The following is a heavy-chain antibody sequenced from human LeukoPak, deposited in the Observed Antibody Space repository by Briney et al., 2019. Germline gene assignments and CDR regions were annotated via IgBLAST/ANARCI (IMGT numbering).Heavy chain of an antibody. Sequence: PSETLSLTCTVSGGSISSYYWSWIRQPPGKGLEWIGYIYYSGSTNYNPSLKSRATISVDASKNQFSLKLTSVTAADTAVYYCARQTVSSWYYFDYWGQGTLVTVSS. CDR2: IYYSGST. CDR3: ARQTVSSWYYFDY. D-gene: IGHD6-13*01. V-gene: IGHV4-59*08. J-gene: IGHJ4*02. CDR1: GGSISSYY.